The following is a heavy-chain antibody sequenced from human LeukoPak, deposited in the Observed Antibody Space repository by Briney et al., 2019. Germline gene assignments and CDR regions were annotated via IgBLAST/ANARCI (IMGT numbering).Heavy chain of an antibody. J-gene: IGHJ4*02. CDR1: GFNFSSYA. Sequence: PGGSLRLSCPASGFNFSSYAMSWVRQAPGKGLERVSVIGGSGGSTYYADSVKGRFTISRDNAKNSLYLQTNSLRAEDTALYYCAKGSGLEGVEAGDYWGQGTLVTVSS. CDR3: AKGSGLEGVEAGDY. CDR2: IGGSGGST. D-gene: IGHD1-1*01. V-gene: IGHV3-23*01.